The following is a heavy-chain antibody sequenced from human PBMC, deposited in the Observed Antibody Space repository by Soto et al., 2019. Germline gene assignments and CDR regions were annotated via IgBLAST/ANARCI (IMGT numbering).Heavy chain of an antibody. V-gene: IGHV4-59*01. D-gene: IGHD3-9*01. CDR3: AITPFSLTLGTCLHYFHA. CDR1: DDSIRSTY. Sequence: QVQLQESGPGLVKPSETLSLTCTVSDDSIRSTYWSWIRQSPGKGLVRTGNIYYSGTNNSNPSLKTRVTTSVDTSKHQWSLNLTSVTAADTSVYYCAITPFSLTLGTCLHYFHAWGQVTLFTVSS. CDR2: IYYSGTN. J-gene: IGHJ4*02.